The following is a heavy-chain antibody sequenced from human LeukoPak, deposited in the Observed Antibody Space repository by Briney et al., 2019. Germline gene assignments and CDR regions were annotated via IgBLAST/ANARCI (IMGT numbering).Heavy chain of an antibody. Sequence: GGSLRLSCAASGFTFSSYAMHWVRQAPGKGLEWVAVISYDGSNKYYADSVKGRFTISRDNSKNTLYLQMNSLRAEDTAVYYCARDTRMASRGDYYYGMDVWAKGPRSPSP. D-gene: IGHD5-24*01. J-gene: IGHJ6*02. CDR1: GFTFSSYA. V-gene: IGHV3-30-3*01. CDR2: ISYDGSNK. CDR3: ARDTRMASRGDYYYGMDV.